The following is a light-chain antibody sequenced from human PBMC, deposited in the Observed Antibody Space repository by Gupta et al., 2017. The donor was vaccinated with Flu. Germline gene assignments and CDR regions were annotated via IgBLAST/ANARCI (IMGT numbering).Light chain of an antibody. Sequence: PATLSVSAGQRVTLSCRASQTVSTNFAWYQQKPGQAPRLLIFSSTSRATGIPDRFSGSGSETEFTLTISSLQSDDVAVYFCQQYNNWPFTFGHGTKVDIK. CDR2: SST. CDR1: QTVSTN. V-gene: IGKV3-15*01. CDR3: QQYNNWPFT. J-gene: IGKJ3*01.